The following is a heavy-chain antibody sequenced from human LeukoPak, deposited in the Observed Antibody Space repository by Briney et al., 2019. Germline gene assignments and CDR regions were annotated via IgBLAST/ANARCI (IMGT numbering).Heavy chain of an antibody. J-gene: IGHJ4*02. CDR2: ISSSGSTI. D-gene: IGHD3-10*01. Sequence: GGSLRLSXAASGFTFSSYGMNWVRQAPGKGLEWVSYISSSGSTIYYADSVKGRFTISRDNAKNSLYLQMNSLRAEDTAVYYCARERRGYFDYWGQGTLVTVSS. CDR3: ARERRGYFDY. CDR1: GFTFSSYG. V-gene: IGHV3-48*04.